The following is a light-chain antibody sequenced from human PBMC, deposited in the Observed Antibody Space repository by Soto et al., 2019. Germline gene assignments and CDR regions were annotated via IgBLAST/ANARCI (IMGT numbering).Light chain of an antibody. J-gene: IGKJ1*01. CDR1: QSVSSN. Sequence: IVMTQSPATLSVSPGERATLSCRASQSVSSNLAWYQQKPGQAPRRLIYDASTRATRAPARFSGSVSGSEFTLTIRSMQSEDFAVYYCQHYIAWPEFGQGPTVDIK. CDR2: DAS. CDR3: QHYIAWPE. V-gene: IGKV3-15*01.